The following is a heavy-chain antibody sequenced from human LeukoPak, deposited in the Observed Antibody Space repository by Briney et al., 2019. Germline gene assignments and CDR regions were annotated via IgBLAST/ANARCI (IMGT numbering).Heavy chain of an antibody. D-gene: IGHD5-24*01. CDR3: ARELQSAPYFDY. CDR2: IYYSGST. V-gene: IGHV4-59*01. CDR1: GGSISSYY. J-gene: IGHJ4*02. Sequence: SGTLSLTCTVSGGSISSYYWSWIRQPPGKGLEWIGYIYYSGSTNYNPSLKSRVTISVDTSKNQFSLKLSSVTAADTAVYYCARELQSAPYFDYWGQGTLVTVSS.